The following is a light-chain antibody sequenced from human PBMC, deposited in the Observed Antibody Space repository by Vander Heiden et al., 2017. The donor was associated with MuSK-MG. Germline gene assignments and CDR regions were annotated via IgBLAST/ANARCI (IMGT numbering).Light chain of an antibody. CDR2: KAS. CDR3: QHYNSYPLT. Sequence: SQMTQSPSTLSPSVGETATLTCRASPSISSWLAWYQQKPGKAPKLLIYKASSLKSGVPSRFSGSGSGTEFTLTINSLQPDDFATYYCQHYNSYPLTFGQGTQVEIK. V-gene: IGKV1-5*03. CDR1: PSISSW. J-gene: IGKJ5*01.